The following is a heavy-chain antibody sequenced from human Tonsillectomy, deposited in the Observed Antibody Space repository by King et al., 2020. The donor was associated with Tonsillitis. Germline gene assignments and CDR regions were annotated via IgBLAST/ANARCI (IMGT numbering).Heavy chain of an antibody. CDR2: TNTDGRNT. J-gene: IGHJ3*02. V-gene: IGHV3-74*01. Sequence: EVQLVESGGGLVQPGGSLRLSCAASGFTFSTYSMHWVRRAPGKGLVWVAHTNTDGRNTNYADSVKGRFTISRDNAKNTLYLQMNSLRTEDTAVYYCARDHSGSGHAFDIWGQGTKVTVSS. D-gene: IGHD3-10*01. CDR1: GFTFSTYS. CDR3: ARDHSGSGHAFDI.